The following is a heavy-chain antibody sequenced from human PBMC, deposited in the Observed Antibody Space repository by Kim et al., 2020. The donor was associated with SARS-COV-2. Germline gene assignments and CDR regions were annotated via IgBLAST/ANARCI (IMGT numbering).Heavy chain of an antibody. CDR3: AKVVPGY. J-gene: IGHJ4*02. Sequence: GGSLRLSCAASGFTFSSYGIHWVRQAPVKLLEWVAVISDDGSNKYYADSVKGRFTISRDNSKNTLYLQMNSLRDEDTAVYYCAKVVPGYWGQGTMVTVSS. CDR2: ISDDGSNK. V-gene: IGHV3-30*18. CDR1: GFTFSSYG.